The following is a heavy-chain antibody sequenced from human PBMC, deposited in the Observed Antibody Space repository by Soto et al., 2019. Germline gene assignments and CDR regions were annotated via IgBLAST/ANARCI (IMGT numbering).Heavy chain of an antibody. J-gene: IGHJ4*02. Sequence: QVQLVESGGGVVQPGRSLRLSCSASGFTYSSCAMHWVRQVPGKGLEWLAVVSHDGTLYPYADSVKGRFTISRDNSRKMLYLQMNSLRPDDTAVYYCVEDRSDTWSFDYWGQGTLVTVSS. D-gene: IGHD2-8*02. CDR1: GFTYSSCA. V-gene: IGHV3-30*18. CDR2: VSHDGTLY. CDR3: VEDRSDTWSFDY.